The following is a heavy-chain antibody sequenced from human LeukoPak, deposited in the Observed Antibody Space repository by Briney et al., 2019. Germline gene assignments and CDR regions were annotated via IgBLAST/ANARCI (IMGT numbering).Heavy chain of an antibody. CDR3: ATNANCGGDCSHLGHDAFDI. Sequence: ASVKVSCKASGGTFSSYAISWVRQAPGQGLEWMGGIIPIFGTANYAQKFQGRVTITTDESTSTAYMELSSLRSKDTDVYYCATNANCGGDCSHLGHDAFDIWGQGTMVTVSS. CDR2: IIPIFGTA. V-gene: IGHV1-69*05. D-gene: IGHD2-21*02. J-gene: IGHJ3*02. CDR1: GGTFSSYA.